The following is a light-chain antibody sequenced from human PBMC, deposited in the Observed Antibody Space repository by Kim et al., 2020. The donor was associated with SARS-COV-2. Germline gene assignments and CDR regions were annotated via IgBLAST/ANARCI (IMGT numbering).Light chain of an antibody. J-gene: IGKJ4*01. CDR1: QSVSSSY. Sequence: PGERATLSCRASQSVSSSYLAWYQQKPGQAPRLLIYGASSRATGIPDRFSGSGSGTDFTLTISRLEPEDFAVYYCQQYGSSLLTFGAGTKVDIK. CDR2: GAS. CDR3: QQYGSSLLT. V-gene: IGKV3-20*01.